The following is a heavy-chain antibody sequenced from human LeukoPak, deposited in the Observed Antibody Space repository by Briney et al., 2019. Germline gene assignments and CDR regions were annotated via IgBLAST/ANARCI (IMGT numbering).Heavy chain of an antibody. CDR2: INHSGST. CDR3: ARRAYGSGSLDY. Sequence: PSETLSLTCAVSGYSISSGYDWGWIRQLPGKGLEWIGSINHSGSTYYNPSLKSRVTISVDTSKNQFSLKLSSVTAADTAVYYCARRAYGSGSLDYWGQGTLVTVSS. D-gene: IGHD3-10*01. CDR1: GYSISSGYD. J-gene: IGHJ4*02. V-gene: IGHV4-38-2*01.